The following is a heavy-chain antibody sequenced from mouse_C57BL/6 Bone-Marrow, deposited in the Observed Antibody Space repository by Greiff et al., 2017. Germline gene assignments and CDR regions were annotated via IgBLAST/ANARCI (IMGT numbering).Heavy chain of an antibody. J-gene: IGHJ1*03. D-gene: IGHD2-5*01. CDR2: IDPENGDT. V-gene: IGHV14-4*01. Sequence: EVKLMESGAELVRPGASVKLSCTASGFNIKDDYMHWVKQRPEPGLEWIGWIDPENGDTEYASKFQGQATIPADTSSNPAYLQLSSLTSEDTAVYYCTTYSNYWYCDVWGTGTTVTVSS. CDR3: TTYSNYWYCDV. CDR1: GFNIKDDY.